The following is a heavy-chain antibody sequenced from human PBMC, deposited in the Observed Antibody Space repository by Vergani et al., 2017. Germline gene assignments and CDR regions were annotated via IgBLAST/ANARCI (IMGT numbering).Heavy chain of an antibody. CDR2: ISAYNGNT. V-gene: IGHV1-18*01. J-gene: IGHJ4*02. Sequence: QVQLVQSGAEVKKPGASVKVSCKASGYTFTSYGISWVRQAPGQGLECMGWISAYNGNTNYAQKLQGIVTMTTDTSTSSAYMELRSLRSEDTTVYYSARERVGYYATGSYWGQGTLVTVSS. CDR3: ARERVGYYATGSY. D-gene: IGHD3-10*01. CDR1: GYTFTSYG.